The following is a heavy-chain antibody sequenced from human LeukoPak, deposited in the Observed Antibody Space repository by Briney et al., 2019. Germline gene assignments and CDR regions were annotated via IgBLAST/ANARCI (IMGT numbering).Heavy chain of an antibody. CDR1: GFTFSSYA. CDR2: IYSGGST. V-gene: IGHV3-53*01. Sequence: QTGGSLRLSCAASGFTFSSYAMSWVRQAPGKGLEWVSVIYSGGSTYYADSVKGRFTISRDNSKNTLYLQMNSLRAEDTAVYYCARGYGNDILIRSWGQGTLVTVSS. J-gene: IGHJ5*02. CDR3: ARGYGNDILIRS. D-gene: IGHD3-9*01.